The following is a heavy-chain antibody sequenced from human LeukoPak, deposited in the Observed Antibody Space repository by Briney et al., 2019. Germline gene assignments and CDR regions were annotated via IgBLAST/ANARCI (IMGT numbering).Heavy chain of an antibody. D-gene: IGHD6-19*01. Sequence: GGSLRLSCTASGFTFGDYAMSWFRQAPGKGLEWVGFIRSKAYGGTTEYAASVKGRFTISRDDSKSIAYLQMNSLKTEDTAVYYCTRPLYSSGWLLPDYWGQGTLVTVSS. J-gene: IGHJ4*02. CDR2: IRSKAYGGTT. V-gene: IGHV3-49*03. CDR3: TRPLYSSGWLLPDY. CDR1: GFTFGDYA.